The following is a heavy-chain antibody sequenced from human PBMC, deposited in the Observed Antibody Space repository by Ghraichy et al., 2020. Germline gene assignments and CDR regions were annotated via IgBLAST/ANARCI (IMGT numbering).Heavy chain of an antibody. CDR3: GRFRPFDY. J-gene: IGHJ4*02. CDR2: INEDGSET. CDR1: EFTFGNYW. V-gene: IGHV3-7*01. Sequence: GSLRLSCAASEFTFGNYWMSWVRQAPGKGLEWVANINEDGSETYYGDSVKGRFTIFRDNAKKSLYLQMNSLRAEDTAVYYCGRFRPFDYWGQGTLVPVSS.